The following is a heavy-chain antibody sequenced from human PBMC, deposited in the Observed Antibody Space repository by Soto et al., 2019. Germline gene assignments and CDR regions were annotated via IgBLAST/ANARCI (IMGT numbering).Heavy chain of an antibody. Sequence: QVQLVQSGADVKKPGSSVKVSCKTSGGCFGSSAISWVRQAPAQGLEWMGEIIPVFDKANYAQNFQGRLTTTADELTGTVFMELSSLRSEDTDVYFCARLRRDWGDAFDLWGLGTFVTVSS. J-gene: IGHJ3*01. CDR2: IIPVFDKA. V-gene: IGHV1-69*01. CDR3: ARLRRDWGDAFDL. D-gene: IGHD3-16*01. CDR1: GGCFGSSA.